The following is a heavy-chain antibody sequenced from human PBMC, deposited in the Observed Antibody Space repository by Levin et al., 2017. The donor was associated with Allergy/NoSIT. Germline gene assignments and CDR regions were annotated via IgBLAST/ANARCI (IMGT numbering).Heavy chain of an antibody. J-gene: IGHJ4*02. Sequence: LSLTCAASGFTFSSYAMSWVRQAPGKGLEWVSAISGSGGSTYYADSVKGRFTISRDNSKNTLYLQMNSLRAEDTAVYYCAVGGYSSGRFDYWGQGTPVTVSS. CDR3: AVGGYSSGRFDY. CDR1: GFTFSSYA. CDR2: ISGSGGST. D-gene: IGHD6-19*01. V-gene: IGHV3-23*01.